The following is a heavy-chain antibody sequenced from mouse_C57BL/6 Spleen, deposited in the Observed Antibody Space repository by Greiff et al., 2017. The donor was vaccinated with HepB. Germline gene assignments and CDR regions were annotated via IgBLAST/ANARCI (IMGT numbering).Heavy chain of an antibody. J-gene: IGHJ4*01. Sequence: EVQLQESGGDLVKPGGSLKLSCAASGFTFSSYGMSWVRQTPDKRLEWVATISSGGSYTYYPDSVKGQFTISRDNAKITLYLQMSSLKSEDTAMYYCARHEDGYTNYAMDYWGQGTSVTVSS. CDR1: GFTFSSYG. CDR2: ISSGGSYT. CDR3: ARHEDGYTNYAMDY. V-gene: IGHV5-6*01. D-gene: IGHD2-3*01.